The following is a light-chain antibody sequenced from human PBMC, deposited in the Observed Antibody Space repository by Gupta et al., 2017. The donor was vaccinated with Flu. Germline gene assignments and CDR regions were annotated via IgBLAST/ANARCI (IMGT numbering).Light chain of an antibody. V-gene: IGLV1-40*01. J-gene: IGLJ2*01. CDR1: RSNIGSDFV. Sequence: QSVLAQPPSVSGAPGQRVTVSCTGSRSNIGSDFVVHWYQQLPGTAPKLLIYDNTNRPSGVPDRFSGSKSGTSASLAISGLLGEDEADYYCQSYDSGLGGWMLGGGTKLTVL. CDR2: DNT. CDR3: QSYDSGLGGWM.